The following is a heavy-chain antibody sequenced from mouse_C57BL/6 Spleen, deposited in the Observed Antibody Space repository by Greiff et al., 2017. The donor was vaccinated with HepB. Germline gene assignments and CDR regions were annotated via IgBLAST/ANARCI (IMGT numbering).Heavy chain of an antibody. D-gene: IGHD1-1*01. Sequence: QVQLQQPGAELVKPGASVKMSCKASGYTFTSYWITWVKQRPGQGLEWIGDIYPGSGSTNYNETFKSKATLTVDTSSSTAYMQLSSLTSEDSAVYYCARYSTTVVARAMDYWGQGTSVTVAS. CDR2: IYPGSGST. CDR3: ARYSTTVVARAMDY. J-gene: IGHJ4*01. CDR1: GYTFTSYW. V-gene: IGHV1-55*01.